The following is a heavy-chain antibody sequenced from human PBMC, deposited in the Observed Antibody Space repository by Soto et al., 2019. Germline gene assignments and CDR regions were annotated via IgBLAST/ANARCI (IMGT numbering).Heavy chain of an antibody. V-gene: IGHV3-21*01. J-gene: IGHJ6*02. CDR2: INSGSSFI. CDR3: ARETESYGWNDGLMDV. CDR1: GFTLSSFT. D-gene: IGHD1-1*01. Sequence: EVQLVESGGGLVKPEGSLRLSCAASGFTLSSFTMNWVRQTPEKGLEWISSINSGSSFIYYADSVRGRFTISRDDAKNSLYLQMNSLSAGDTAVYYCARETESYGWNDGLMDVWGQGTTVIVSS.